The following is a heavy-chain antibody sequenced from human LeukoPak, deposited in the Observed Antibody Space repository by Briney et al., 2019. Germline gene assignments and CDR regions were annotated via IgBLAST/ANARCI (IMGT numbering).Heavy chain of an antibody. CDR2: ISGSGGST. D-gene: IGHD2-2*01. CDR1: GFTFSSYA. J-gene: IGHJ3*02. Sequence: LPGGSLRLSCAASGFTFSSYAMSWVRQAPGKGLEWVSAISGSGGSTYYADSVKGRFTISRDNSKNTLYLQMNSLRSEDTAVYYCANSVVPAAMRGAFDIWGQGTMVTVSS. V-gene: IGHV3-23*01. CDR3: ANSVVPAAMRGAFDI.